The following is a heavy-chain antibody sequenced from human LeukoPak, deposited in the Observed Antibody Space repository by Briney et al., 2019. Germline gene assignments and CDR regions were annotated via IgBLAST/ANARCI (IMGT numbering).Heavy chain of an antibody. CDR1: GFTFSSYG. Sequence: GGSLRLSCAASGFTFSSYGMHWVRQAPGKGLDWVAFIHHDGSNKYYADSVRGRFTISRDNSKNTLYLQMNSLRAEDTAVYYCAKDQPLGLLRLHGSDYWGQGTLVTVSS. D-gene: IGHD5-12*01. J-gene: IGHJ4*02. CDR2: IHHDGSNK. CDR3: AKDQPLGLLRLHGSDY. V-gene: IGHV3-30*02.